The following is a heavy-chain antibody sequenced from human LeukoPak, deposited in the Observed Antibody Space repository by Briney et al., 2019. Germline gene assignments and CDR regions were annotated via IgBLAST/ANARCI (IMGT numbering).Heavy chain of an antibody. Sequence: PGGSLRLSCAASGFTFSSYGMHWVRQAPGKGLEWVAAVSYDGGNKYYADSVKGRFTISRDNSKNTLYLQMNSLRAEDTAVYYCARHSGSYSGGFDYWGQGTLVTVSS. CDR1: GFTFSSYG. CDR3: ARHSGSYSGGFDY. V-gene: IGHV3-30*03. CDR2: VSYDGGNK. J-gene: IGHJ4*02. D-gene: IGHD1-26*01.